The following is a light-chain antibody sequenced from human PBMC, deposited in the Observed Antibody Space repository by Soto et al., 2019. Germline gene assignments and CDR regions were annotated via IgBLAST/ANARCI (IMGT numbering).Light chain of an antibody. J-gene: IGLJ3*02. CDR1: SSDVGAYNY. V-gene: IGLV2-8*01. CDR3: SSFASSNTWV. Sequence: QSALTQPPSASGSPGQSVTISCTGTSSDVGAYNYVSWYQQHAGKATKLVIYEVTKRPSGVPDRFSGSKSANTASLTVSGLQAEDAADYYCSSFASSNTWVFGGGTKLTVL. CDR2: EVT.